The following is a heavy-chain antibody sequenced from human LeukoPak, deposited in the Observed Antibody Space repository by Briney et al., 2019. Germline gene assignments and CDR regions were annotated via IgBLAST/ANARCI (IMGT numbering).Heavy chain of an antibody. CDR2: ISSSGSTI. D-gene: IGHD5-18*01. V-gene: IGHV3-48*03. J-gene: IGHJ4*02. CDR1: GFTFSSNA. Sequence: GGSLRLSCAGSGFTFSSNALSWVRQAPGKGLEWVSYISSSGSTIYYADSVKGRFTISRDNAKNSLYLQMNSLRAEDTAVYYCARDRYGGYSYGSTVFDYWGQGTLVTVSS. CDR3: ARDRYGGYSYGSTVFDY.